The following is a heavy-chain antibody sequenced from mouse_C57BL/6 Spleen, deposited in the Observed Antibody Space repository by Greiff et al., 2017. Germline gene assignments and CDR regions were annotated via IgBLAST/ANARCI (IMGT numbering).Heavy chain of an antibody. J-gene: IGHJ3*01. CDR2: INPGSGGT. V-gene: IGHV1-54*01. Sequence: QVQLQQSGAELVRPGTSVKVSCKASGYAFTNYLIEWVKQRPGQGLEWIGVINPGSGGTNYNEKFKGKATLTADKSSSTAYMQLSSLTSEDSAVYFGAREWNYDDDDGDYWGQGTLVTVSA. CDR3: AREWNYDDDDGDY. D-gene: IGHD2-4*01. CDR1: GYAFTNYL.